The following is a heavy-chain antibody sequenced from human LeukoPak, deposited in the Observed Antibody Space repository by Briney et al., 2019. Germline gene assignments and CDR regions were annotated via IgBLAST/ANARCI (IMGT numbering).Heavy chain of an antibody. CDR2: ISGSGGNT. Sequence: GGSLRLSCAASGFTFNNYAMNWVRQAPGKGLEWVSSISGSGGNTYYADSVKGRFTISRDNSKTTLSLQMNSLRAEDTAVFYCAKDIGPIALDAFDIWGQGTMVTVSS. CDR3: AKDIGPIALDAFDI. CDR1: GFTFNNYA. D-gene: IGHD6-13*01. V-gene: IGHV3-23*01. J-gene: IGHJ3*02.